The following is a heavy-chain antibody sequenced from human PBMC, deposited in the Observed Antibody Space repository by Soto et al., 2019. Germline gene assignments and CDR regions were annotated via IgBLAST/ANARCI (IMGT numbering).Heavy chain of an antibody. CDR3: ARGSWFGDLGNLDYPMDV. V-gene: IGHV1-8*01. D-gene: IGHD3-10*01. CDR2: MNPNSADR. J-gene: IGHJ6*02. Sequence: ASVKVSCKASGYTLTSSDINWVRQAPGQGLEWMGWMNPNSADRGYAQKFQGRFTMTGNTSISTAYMELRSLRSEDTAVYYCARGSWFGDLGNLDYPMDVWGQGTTVIVSS. CDR1: GYTLTSSD.